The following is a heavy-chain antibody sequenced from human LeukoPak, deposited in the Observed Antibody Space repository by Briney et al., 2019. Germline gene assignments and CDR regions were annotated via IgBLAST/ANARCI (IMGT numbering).Heavy chain of an antibody. J-gene: IGHJ4*02. CDR1: GFTFSSYW. Sequence: GGSLRLPCAASGFTFSSYWMSWVRQAPGKGLEWVANIKQDGSEKYYVDSVKGRFTISRDNAKNSLYLQMNSLRAEDTAVYYCARDGPQYLDCSSTSCYSDYWGQGTLVTVSS. V-gene: IGHV3-7*01. CDR3: ARDGPQYLDCSSTSCYSDY. D-gene: IGHD2-2*01. CDR2: IKQDGSEK.